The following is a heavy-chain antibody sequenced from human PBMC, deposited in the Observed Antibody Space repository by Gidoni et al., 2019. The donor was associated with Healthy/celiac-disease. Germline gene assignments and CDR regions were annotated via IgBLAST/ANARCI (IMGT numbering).Heavy chain of an antibody. Sequence: EVQLVESGGGLVQPGWSLRLSVAPSGCTFADYAMHWVRQAPGKGLEWVSGVSGNSGSISYADSVKGRFTISRDNAKNSLYLQMDSLRAEDTALYYCAKSSGLVWGRDAFDIWGQGTMVTVSS. V-gene: IGHV3-9*01. J-gene: IGHJ3*02. CDR1: GCTFADYA. CDR3: AKSSGLVWGRDAFDI. D-gene: IGHD7-27*01. CDR2: VSGNSGSI.